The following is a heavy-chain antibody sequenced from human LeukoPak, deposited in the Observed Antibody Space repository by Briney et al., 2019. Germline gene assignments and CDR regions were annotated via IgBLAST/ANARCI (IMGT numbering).Heavy chain of an antibody. CDR3: ARRLGQGIVGATTDY. J-gene: IGHJ4*02. CDR1: GYSLTSYW. CDR2: IYPDDSDT. V-gene: IGHV5-51*01. D-gene: IGHD1-26*01. Sequence: GESLKISCKGSGYSLTSYWIGWVRQMPGKGLEWMGIIYPDDSDTRYSPSFQGQVTISADKSISTAYLQWSSLKASDTAMYYCARRLGQGIVGATTDYWGQGTLVTVSS.